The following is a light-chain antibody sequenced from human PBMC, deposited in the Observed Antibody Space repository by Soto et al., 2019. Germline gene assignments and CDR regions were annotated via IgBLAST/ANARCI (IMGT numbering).Light chain of an antibody. CDR3: QHYGSAPLT. CDR2: GAS. V-gene: IGKV3-20*01. Sequence: EIELTQSPGTLSLSPGERATLSCRASQSVSSSYLAWYQQKPGQAPRLLIYGASMQATGIPDRFSGSGSGTDFTLTISRLQPEDFAVYYCQHYGSAPLTFGQGTKVEIK. J-gene: IGKJ1*01. CDR1: QSVSSSY.